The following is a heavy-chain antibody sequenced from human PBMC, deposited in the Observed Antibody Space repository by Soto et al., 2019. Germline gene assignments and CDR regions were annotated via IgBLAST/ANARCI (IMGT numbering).Heavy chain of an antibody. D-gene: IGHD3-16*01. V-gene: IGHV3-21*01. CDR2: ISSSSSYI. CDR1: GLTFCSYS. CDR3: ARKGEDYYYGMDV. J-gene: IGHJ6*02. Sequence: GGSLRLSCAASGLTFCSYSMNWVRQDPGKGLEWVSSISSSSSYIYYADSVKGRFTISRDNAKNSLYLQMNSLRAEDTAVYYCARKGEDYYYGMDVWGQGTTVTVSS.